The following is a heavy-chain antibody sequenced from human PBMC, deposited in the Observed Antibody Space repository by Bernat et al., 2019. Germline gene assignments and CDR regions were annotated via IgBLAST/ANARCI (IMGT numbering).Heavy chain of an antibody. V-gene: IGHV3-7*03. CDR2: IKQDGSEK. CDR1: GFTFSSSW. D-gene: IGHD3-3*01. CDR3: AREMSSYYDCWSDVRFYFDY. J-gene: IGHJ4*02. Sequence: EVQLVESGGGLVQPGGSLRLSCAASGFTFSSSWMSWVRQAPGKGLEWVANIKQDGSEKYYVDSVKGRFTISRDNAKNSLYLQMNSLRAEDTAVYYCAREMSSYYDCWSDVRFYFDYWGQGTLVTVSS.